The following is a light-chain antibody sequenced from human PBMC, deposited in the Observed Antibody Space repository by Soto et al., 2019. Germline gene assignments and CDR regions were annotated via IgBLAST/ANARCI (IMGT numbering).Light chain of an antibody. Sequence: DIVMTQSPDSLAVSLGERATINCKSSQSFLYSSNNKNYLAWYQQKPGQPPKLLIYWASTRESGVPDRFSGSGSGTDFTLTISSLQAEDVAVYYCQQYYRPWTFGQGTKVEIK. J-gene: IGKJ1*01. CDR2: WAS. CDR1: QSFLYSSNNKNY. CDR3: QQYYRPWT. V-gene: IGKV4-1*01.